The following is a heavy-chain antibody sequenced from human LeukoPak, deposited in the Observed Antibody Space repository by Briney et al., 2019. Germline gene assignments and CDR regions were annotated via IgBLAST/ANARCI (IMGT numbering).Heavy chain of an antibody. Sequence: ASVKVSCKASGYTFTGYYMHWVRQAPGQGLEWMGWINPNSGGTNYAQKFQGGVTMTRDTSISTAYMELSRLRSDDTAVCYCASKGSGYFDEVSRLFDHWGQGTLVTVSS. V-gene: IGHV1-2*02. CDR2: INPNSGGT. D-gene: IGHD3-22*01. CDR3: ASKGSGYFDEVSRLFDH. J-gene: IGHJ4*02. CDR1: GYTFTGYY.